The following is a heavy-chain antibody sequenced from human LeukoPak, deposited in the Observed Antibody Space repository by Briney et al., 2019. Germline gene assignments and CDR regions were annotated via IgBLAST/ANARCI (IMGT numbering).Heavy chain of an antibody. Sequence: GGSLRLSCAASGFTFNMYWMTWVRQAPGKGLESVAYINKDGSDKYYVDSVKGRYTVSRDNAKNSLYLQMNSLRAEDTAVYYCARDAGYGGNSDYWGQGTLVTVSS. CDR3: ARDAGYGGNSDY. CDR2: INKDGSDK. V-gene: IGHV3-7*01. J-gene: IGHJ4*02. D-gene: IGHD4-23*01. CDR1: GFTFNMYW.